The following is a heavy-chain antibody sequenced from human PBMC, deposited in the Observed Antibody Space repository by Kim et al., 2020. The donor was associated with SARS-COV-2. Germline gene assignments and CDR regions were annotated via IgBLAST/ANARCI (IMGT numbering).Heavy chain of an antibody. CDR3: ARVQPVGATTNYYYYYGMDV. J-gene: IGHJ6*02. CDR1: GYTFTSYY. Sequence: ASVKVSCKASGYTFTSYYMHWVRQAPGQGLEWMGIINPSGGSTSYAQKFQGRVTMTRDTSTSTVYMELSSLRSEDTAVYYCARVQPVGATTNYYYYYGMDVWGQGTTVTVSS. V-gene: IGHV1-46*01. CDR2: INPSGGST. D-gene: IGHD1-26*01.